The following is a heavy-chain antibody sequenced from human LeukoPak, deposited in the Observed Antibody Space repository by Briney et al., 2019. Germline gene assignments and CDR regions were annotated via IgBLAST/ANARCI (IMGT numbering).Heavy chain of an antibody. Sequence: GGSLRLSCAASGFTFSSYWMSWVRQAPGKGLEWVANIKQDGSEKYYVDSVKGRFTISRDNAKNSLYLQMNSLRVEDTAVYYCARIYPYSSSWYAYYFDYWGQGTLVTVSS. D-gene: IGHD6-13*01. V-gene: IGHV3-7*01. CDR3: ARIYPYSSSWYAYYFDY. CDR1: GFTFSSYW. CDR2: IKQDGSEK. J-gene: IGHJ4*02.